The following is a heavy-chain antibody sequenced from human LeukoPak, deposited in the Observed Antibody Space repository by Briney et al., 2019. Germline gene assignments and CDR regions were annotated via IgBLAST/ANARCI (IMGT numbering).Heavy chain of an antibody. Sequence: PGGPLRLSCAASGFTFSSYAMSWVRQAPGKGLEWVSAISGSGGSTYYADSVKGRFTIFRDNSKNTLYLQMNSLRAEDTAVYYCAKDHGSSSWFDYWGQGTLVTVSS. J-gene: IGHJ4*02. D-gene: IGHD6-13*01. V-gene: IGHV3-23*01. CDR2: ISGSGGST. CDR1: GFTFSSYA. CDR3: AKDHGSSSWFDY.